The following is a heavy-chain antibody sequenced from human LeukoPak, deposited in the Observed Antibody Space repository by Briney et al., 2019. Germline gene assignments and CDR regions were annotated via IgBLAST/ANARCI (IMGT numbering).Heavy chain of an antibody. CDR3: AKVSRYGDDGEYFQH. CDR2: ISYDGSNK. Sequence: GRSLRLSCAASGFTFSSYGMHWVRQAPGKGLEWVAVISYDGSNKYYADSVKGRFTISRDNSKNTLYLQMNSLRAEGTAVYYCAKVSRYGDDGEYFQHWGQGTLVTVSS. D-gene: IGHD4-17*01. V-gene: IGHV3-30*18. J-gene: IGHJ1*01. CDR1: GFTFSSYG.